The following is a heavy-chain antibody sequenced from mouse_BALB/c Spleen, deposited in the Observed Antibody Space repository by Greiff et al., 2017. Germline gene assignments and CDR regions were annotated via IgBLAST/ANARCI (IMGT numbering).Heavy chain of an antibody. J-gene: IGHJ4*01. CDR3: ARYYYSRDYAMDY. CDR2: FLPGSGST. V-gene: IGHV1-9*01. Sequence: VQLVVFGLELMKPGPSVKISCKATGYTFRSYWIEWVKQRPGHGLEWIGEFLPGSGSTNYNEKFKGKATFAADTSYNTAYMQHSSLTSEDSAVYYCARYYYSRDYAMDYWGQGTSVTVSS. CDR1: GYTFRSYW. D-gene: IGHD1-1*01.